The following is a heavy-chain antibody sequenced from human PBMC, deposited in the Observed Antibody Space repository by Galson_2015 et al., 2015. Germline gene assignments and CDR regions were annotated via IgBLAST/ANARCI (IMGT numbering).Heavy chain of an antibody. CDR1: GLTFNNNA. CDR3: ANSLARRGTWTCSIDS. J-gene: IGHJ4*02. CDR2: INSNSNST. Sequence: SLRISCAASGLTFNNNAIHWVRQAPGKGLEWVSRINSNSNSTAYADSVKGRFTISRDNAKNTLYLQMDSLRAEDTAVYYCANSLARRGTWTCSIDSWGQRPPLTVSS. D-gene: IGHD2-15*01. V-gene: IGHV3-9*01.